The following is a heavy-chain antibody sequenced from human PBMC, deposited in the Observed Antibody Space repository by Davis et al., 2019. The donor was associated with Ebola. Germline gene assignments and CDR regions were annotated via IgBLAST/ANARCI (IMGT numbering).Heavy chain of an antibody. J-gene: IGHJ4*02. CDR1: GYSISSNSF. CDR2: IHYSGST. D-gene: IGHD3-10*01. V-gene: IGHV4-61*05. CDR3: ARGTNLDY. Sequence: SETLSLTCTVSGYSISSNSFWGWIRQTPGKGLEWIGYIHYSGSTNYNPSLKSRVTISVDTSKNQFSLRITSVTAADTAVYFCARGTNLDYWGQGALVTVSS.